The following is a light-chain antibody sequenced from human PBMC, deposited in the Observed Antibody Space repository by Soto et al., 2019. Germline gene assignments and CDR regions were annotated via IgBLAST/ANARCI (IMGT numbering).Light chain of an antibody. Sequence: QSVLTQPPSASGTPGQRVTISCSGSSSNIGSNYVYWYQQLPGTAPKLLLYRNNQRPSGVPDRFSGSKSGTSASLAISGLRSADEADYYWAAWDDSLSGYVFVTGTKLTVL. J-gene: IGLJ1*01. CDR3: AAWDDSLSGYV. CDR1: SSNIGSNY. V-gene: IGLV1-47*01. CDR2: RNN.